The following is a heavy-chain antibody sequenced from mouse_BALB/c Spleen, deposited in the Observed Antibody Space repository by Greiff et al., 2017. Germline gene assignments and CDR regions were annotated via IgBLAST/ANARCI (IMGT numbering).Heavy chain of an antibody. Sequence: VQLQQSGTVLARPGASVKMSCKASGYTFTSYWMHWVKQRPGQGLEWIGAIYPGNSDTSYNQKFKGKAKLTAVTSTSTAYMELSSLTNEDSAVYYCTREAWDPHYFDYWGQGTTLTVSS. D-gene: IGHD4-1*01. CDR1: GYTFTSYW. CDR2: IYPGNSDT. V-gene: IGHV1-5*01. J-gene: IGHJ2*01. CDR3: TREAWDPHYFDY.